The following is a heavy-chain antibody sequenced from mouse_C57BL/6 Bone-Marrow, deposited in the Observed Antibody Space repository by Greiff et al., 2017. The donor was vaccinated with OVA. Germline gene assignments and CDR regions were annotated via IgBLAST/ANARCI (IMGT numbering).Heavy chain of an antibody. CDR3: ARWFYYDYDDAY. V-gene: IGHV1-82*01. J-gene: IGHJ3*01. CDR1: GYAFSSSW. D-gene: IGHD2-4*01. Sequence: QVQLKQSGPELVKPGASVKISCKASGYAFSSSWMNWVKQRPGKGLEWIGRIYPGDGDINYNGKFKGKATLTADKSSSTAYMQLSSLTSEDSAVYFCARWFYYDYDDAYWGQGTLVTVSA. CDR2: IYPGDGDI.